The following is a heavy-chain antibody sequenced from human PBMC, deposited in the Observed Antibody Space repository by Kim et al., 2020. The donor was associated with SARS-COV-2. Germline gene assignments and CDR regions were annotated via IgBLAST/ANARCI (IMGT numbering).Heavy chain of an antibody. CDR3: AKDRAPTRYSSGWTYYYYGMDV. CDR1: GFTFSSYG. Sequence: GGSLRLSCAASGFTFSSYGMHWVRQAPGKGLEWVAVISYDGSNKYYADSVKGRFTISRDNSKNTLYLQMNSLRAEDTAVYYCAKDRAPTRYSSGWTYYYYGMDVWGQGATVTVSS. D-gene: IGHD6-19*01. V-gene: IGHV3-30*18. J-gene: IGHJ6*02. CDR2: ISYDGSNK.